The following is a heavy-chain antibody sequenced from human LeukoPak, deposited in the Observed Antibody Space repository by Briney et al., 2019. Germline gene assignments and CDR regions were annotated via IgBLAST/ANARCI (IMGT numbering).Heavy chain of an antibody. CDR3: AKETGFLGYCSGGSCYPGRVYYYGMDV. CDR2: ISRNSGSI. D-gene: IGHD2-15*01. J-gene: IGHJ6*02. V-gene: IGHV3-9*01. Sequence: GGSLRLSCAASGFTFDDYAMHWVRQAPGKGLEWVSGISRNSGSIGYADSVKGRFTISRDNAKNSLYLQMNSLRAEDTALYYCAKETGFLGYCSGGSCYPGRVYYYGMDVWGQGTTVTVSS. CDR1: GFTFDDYA.